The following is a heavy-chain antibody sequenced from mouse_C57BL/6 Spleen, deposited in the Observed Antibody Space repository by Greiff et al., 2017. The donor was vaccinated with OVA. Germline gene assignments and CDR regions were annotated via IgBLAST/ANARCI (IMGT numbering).Heavy chain of an antibody. V-gene: IGHV1-80*01. CDR3: ARKVYWYFDV. CDR1: GYAFSSYW. CDR2: IYPGDGDT. Sequence: VQLVESGAELVKPGASVKISCKASGYAFSSYWMNWVKQRPGKGLEWIGQIYPGDGDTNYNGKFKGKATLTADKSSSTAYMQLSSLTSEDSAVYFCARKVYWYFDVWGTGTTVTVSS. J-gene: IGHJ1*03. D-gene: IGHD2-14*01.